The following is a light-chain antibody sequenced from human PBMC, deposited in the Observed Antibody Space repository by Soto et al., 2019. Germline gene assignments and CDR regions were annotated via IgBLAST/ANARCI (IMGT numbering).Light chain of an antibody. V-gene: IGLV2-14*01. CDR3: SSYTSNFNLV. CDR2: DVS. J-gene: IGLJ2*01. CDR1: SSDVGGYDY. Sequence: QSVLTQPASVSGSPGQSITISCTGTSSDVGGYDYVSWYQQYPGKAPKLMIYDVSDRPSGVSNRFSGSKSGNTASLTISGLQAEDEADYHCSSYTSNFNLVFGGGTKLTVL.